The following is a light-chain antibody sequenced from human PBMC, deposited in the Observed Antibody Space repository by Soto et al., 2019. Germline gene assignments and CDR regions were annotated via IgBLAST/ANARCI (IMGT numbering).Light chain of an antibody. CDR2: AAS. J-gene: IGKJ4*01. V-gene: IGKV1-39*01. CDR3: QQSYTTPLT. Sequence: DIPMTQSPSSLSASVGDRVTITCRASQRISNYLNWYQHKPGKAPNLLIYAASSLQSGVPSRFIGSGSATDFTLTISSLQREDFATYYCQQSYTTPLTFGGGTKVEIK. CDR1: QRISNY.